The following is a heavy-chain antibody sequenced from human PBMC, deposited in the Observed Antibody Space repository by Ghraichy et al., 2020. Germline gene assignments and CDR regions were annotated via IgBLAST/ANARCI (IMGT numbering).Heavy chain of an antibody. Sequence: GGSLRLSCAASGFTFISYAMSWVRQAPGTGLEWVSAISGGGGSTYYADSVKGRFTISRDNSKNTLYLQMNSLRAEDTAVYYCAVNGARYNWNDHTAYFDYWGQGTQVTVSS. CDR1: GFTFISYA. D-gene: IGHD1-20*01. V-gene: IGHV3-23*01. CDR3: AVNGARYNWNDHTAYFDY. J-gene: IGHJ4*02. CDR2: ISGGGGST.